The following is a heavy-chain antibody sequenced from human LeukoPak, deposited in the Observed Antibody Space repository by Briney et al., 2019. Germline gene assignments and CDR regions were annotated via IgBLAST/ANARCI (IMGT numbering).Heavy chain of an antibody. D-gene: IGHD4-17*01. V-gene: IGHV4-59*01. Sequence: SETLSLTCSVSGASITSSFWSWIRQPPGKGLEMIGYIYYSGRGNYKPSLKGRVDISLDTSKNRVSLKLTSVTAADTAVYYCARLWRTHDYDNWFDYWGQGSLVTVSP. CDR1: GASITSSF. J-gene: IGHJ5*01. CDR3: ARLWRTHDYDNWFDY. CDR2: IYYSGRG.